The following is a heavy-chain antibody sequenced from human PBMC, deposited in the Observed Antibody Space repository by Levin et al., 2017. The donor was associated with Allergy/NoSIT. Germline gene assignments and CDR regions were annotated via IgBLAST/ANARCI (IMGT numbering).Heavy chain of an antibody. CDR2: ISGSGGST. CDR1: GFTFSSYA. CDR3: AKERVYDYIWGSYPRDDAFDI. D-gene: IGHD3-16*02. V-gene: IGHV3-23*01. Sequence: GGSLRLSCAASGFTFSSYAMSWVRQAPGKGLEWVSAISGSGGSTYYADSVKGRFTISRDNSKNTLYLQMNSLRAEDTAVYYCAKERVYDYIWGSYPRDDAFDIWGQGTMVTVSS. J-gene: IGHJ3*02.